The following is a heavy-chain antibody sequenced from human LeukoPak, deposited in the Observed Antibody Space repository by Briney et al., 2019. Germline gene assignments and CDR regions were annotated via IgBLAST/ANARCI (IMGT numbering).Heavy chain of an antibody. CDR2: INPNSGGT. V-gene: IGHV1-2*02. Sequence: GASVKVSCKASGGTFSSYAISWVRQAPGQGLEWMGWINPNSGGTNYAQKFQGRVTMTRDTSISTAYMELSRLRSDDTAVYYCARGFKGYYYYMDVWGKGTTVTVSS. CDR1: GGTFSSYA. J-gene: IGHJ6*03. CDR3: ARGFKGYYYYMDV.